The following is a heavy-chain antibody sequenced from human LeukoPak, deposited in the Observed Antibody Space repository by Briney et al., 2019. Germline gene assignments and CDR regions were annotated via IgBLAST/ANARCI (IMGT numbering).Heavy chain of an antibody. CDR1: GFTFSSSA. CDR2: ISWNSGSI. J-gene: IGHJ3*02. V-gene: IGHV3-9*01. CDR3: VKVGASLPDAFDI. D-gene: IGHD4/OR15-4a*01. Sequence: GGSLRLSCAASGFTFSSSAMSWVRQAPGKGLEWVSSISWNSGSINYADSVKGRFTISRDNAKNSLYLLMNSLRAEDTALYYCVKVGASLPDAFDIWGQGTMVTVSS.